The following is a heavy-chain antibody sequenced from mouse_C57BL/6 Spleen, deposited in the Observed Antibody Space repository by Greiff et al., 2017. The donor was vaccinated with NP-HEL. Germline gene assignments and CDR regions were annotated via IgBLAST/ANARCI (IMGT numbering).Heavy chain of an antibody. CDR2: IDPETGGT. J-gene: IGHJ4*01. CDR1: GYTFTDYE. CDR3: TRGGPYYYGEYYAMDY. D-gene: IGHD1-1*01. Sequence: VQLQQSGAELVRPGASVTLSCKASGYTFTDYEMHWVKQTPVHGLEWIGAIDPETGGTAYNQKFKGKAILTADKSSSTAYMELRSLTSEDSAVYYCTRGGPYYYGEYYAMDYWGQGTSVTVSS. V-gene: IGHV1-15*01.